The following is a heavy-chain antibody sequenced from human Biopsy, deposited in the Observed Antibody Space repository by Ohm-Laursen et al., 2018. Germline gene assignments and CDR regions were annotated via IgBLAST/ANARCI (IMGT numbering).Heavy chain of an antibody. CDR3: ATLTEDYGASPDS. Sequence: SVKVSCKASGGSFSDYGLSWVRQAPGRGLEWMGRVIPISNTANYAQNFQDRLTITADRSTNTAYMGLNSLRSEDTAVYFCATLTEDYGASPDSWGQGTLVVVSS. CDR2: VIPISNTA. V-gene: IGHV1-69*06. D-gene: IGHD4-17*01. CDR1: GGSFSDYG. J-gene: IGHJ4*02.